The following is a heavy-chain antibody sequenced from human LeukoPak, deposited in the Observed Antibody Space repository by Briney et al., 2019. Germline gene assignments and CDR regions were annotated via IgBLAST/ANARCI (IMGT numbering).Heavy chain of an antibody. CDR1: GGSVSSTNW. V-gene: IGHV4-4*02. CDR3: AREGGFYRPLDY. Sequence: SETLSLTCGVSGGSVSSTNWWTWIRQPPGKGLEWIGEVHLDGRTNFNPSLKSRLTMSVDLSEDHVSLKLTSVTAADTAVYYCAREGGFYRPLDYSGQGTLVTVSS. J-gene: IGHJ4*02. CDR2: VHLDGRT. D-gene: IGHD6-25*01.